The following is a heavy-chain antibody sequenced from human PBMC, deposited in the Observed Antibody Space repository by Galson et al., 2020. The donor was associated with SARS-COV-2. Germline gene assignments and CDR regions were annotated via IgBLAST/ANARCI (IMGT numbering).Heavy chain of an antibody. V-gene: IGHV2-5*01. D-gene: IGHD3-3*01. J-gene: IGHJ4*02. Sequence: SGPTLVKPTQTLTLTCTFSGFSLSTNGVGVGWIRQPPGKALEWLALIYWNGDKRYSPSLKNRLTITEDTSKNQVVLTMTDMDPVDTATYYCAHSWVASYYDFWSGYNYYDYWGQGTLVTVAS. CDR3: AHSWVASYYDFWSGYNYYDY. CDR2: IYWNGDK. CDR1: GFSLSTNGVG.